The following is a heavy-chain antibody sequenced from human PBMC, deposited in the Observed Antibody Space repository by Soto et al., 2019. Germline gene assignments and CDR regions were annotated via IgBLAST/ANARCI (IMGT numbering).Heavy chain of an antibody. CDR2: ISAYNGNT. D-gene: IGHD3-3*01. Sequence: GASVKVSCKASGYTFTSYGISWVRQAPGQGLEWMGWISAYNGNTNYAQKLQGRVTMTTDTSTSTAYMELRSLRSDDTAVYYCARENPYNVFWFFYPKAYSDMYAWAQGTTVPLSS. CDR3: ARENPYNVFWFFYPKAYSDMYA. CDR1: GYTFTSYG. J-gene: IGHJ6*02. V-gene: IGHV1-18*04.